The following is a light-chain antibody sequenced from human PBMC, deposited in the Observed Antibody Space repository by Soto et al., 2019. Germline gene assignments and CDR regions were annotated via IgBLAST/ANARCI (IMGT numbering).Light chain of an antibody. V-gene: IGKV1-39*01. CDR1: QSISRS. J-gene: IGKJ1*01. CDR2: AAS. CDR3: QQSYSTPHT. Sequence: DIQMTQSPSTLSASVGDRVTITCRASQSISRSLAWYQQKPGKAPKLLIYAASSLQSGVPSRFSGSGSGTDFTLTISSLQPEDFATYYCQQSYSTPHTFGQGTKVEIK.